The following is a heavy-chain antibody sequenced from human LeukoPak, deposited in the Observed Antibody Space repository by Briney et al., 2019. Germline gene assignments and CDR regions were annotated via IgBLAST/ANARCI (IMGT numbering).Heavy chain of an antibody. Sequence: GGSLRLSCAASGFTFSSYAMSWVRQAPGKGLQWVSSIYGSGGRTYHADSVKGRFTISRDNSKSRLYLQMNSLRAEDTAVYYCARDLRSGCFDYWGQGTLVTVSS. CDR1: GFTFSSYA. CDR3: ARDLRSGCFDY. D-gene: IGHD6-19*01. CDR2: IYGSGGRT. J-gene: IGHJ4*02. V-gene: IGHV3-23*01.